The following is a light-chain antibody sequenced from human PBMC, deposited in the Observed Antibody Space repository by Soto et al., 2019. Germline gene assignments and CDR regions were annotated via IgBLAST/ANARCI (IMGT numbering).Light chain of an antibody. V-gene: IGKV3-15*01. Sequence: MTQSPSTLSASVGDRVTITCRASQGVTTNFAWYQQKSGQSPRLLIYDVSTRATGVPARFSGTGSETDFTLTISGLQSEDSAVYFCQQYNNWPFSFGQGTRLEIK. J-gene: IGKJ5*01. CDR1: QGVTTN. CDR2: DVS. CDR3: QQYNNWPFS.